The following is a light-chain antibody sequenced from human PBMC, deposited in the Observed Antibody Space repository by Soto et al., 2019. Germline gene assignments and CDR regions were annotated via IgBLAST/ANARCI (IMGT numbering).Light chain of an antibody. Sequence: EIVLTQSPGTLSLSPGERATLSCRASQSVRGNYLAWYQQKPGQAPRLLIYGASSRVTGIPDRFSGSGSGTDFTLSISRLEPEDFAVYYCQQYDSSFSTFGQGTKVEIK. CDR1: QSVRGNY. V-gene: IGKV3-20*01. CDR2: GAS. J-gene: IGKJ1*01. CDR3: QQYDSSFST.